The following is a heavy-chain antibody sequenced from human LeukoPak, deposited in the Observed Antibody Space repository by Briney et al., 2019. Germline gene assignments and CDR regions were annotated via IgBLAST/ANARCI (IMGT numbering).Heavy chain of an antibody. CDR3: AKGRRDSSGWYFDY. D-gene: IGHD6-19*01. V-gene: IGHV3-33*06. CDR2: IWYDGSNK. J-gene: IGHJ4*02. CDR1: GFTFSSYG. Sequence: GGSLRLSCAASGFTFSSYGMHWVRQAPGKGLEWVAVIWYDGSNKYYADSVKGRFTISRDNSKNTLYLQMNSLRAEDTAVYYCAKGRRDSSGWYFDYWGRGTLVTVSS.